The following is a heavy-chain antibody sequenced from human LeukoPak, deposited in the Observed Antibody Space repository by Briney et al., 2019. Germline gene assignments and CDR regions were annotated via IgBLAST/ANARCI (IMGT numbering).Heavy chain of an antibody. D-gene: IGHD5-24*01. J-gene: IGHJ4*02. Sequence: PGGSLRLSCTASGFTFTSYWMTWVRQSPGKGLEWVANINKDGSEQNYVDSVKGRFTLSRDNAKNTLHLQLNSLRVEDTAVYYCVRRRRDGHDPHDFWGQGTLVTVSS. V-gene: IGHV3-7*01. CDR1: GFTFTSYW. CDR2: INKDGSEQ. CDR3: VRRRRDGHDPHDF.